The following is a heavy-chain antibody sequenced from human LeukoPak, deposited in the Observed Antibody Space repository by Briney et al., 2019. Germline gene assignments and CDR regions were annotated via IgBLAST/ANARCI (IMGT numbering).Heavy chain of an antibody. CDR1: GGSISNYY. Sequence: PSETLSLTCTVSGGSISNYYWTWIRQPPGKGLEWIGYIYYSGSTNYNPSLNSRVTISVDTSKNQFSLKLSSVTAADTAVYYCARAWQLDCWGQGTLVTVPS. J-gene: IGHJ4*02. CDR2: IYYSGST. V-gene: IGHV4-59*01. CDR3: ARAWQLDC. D-gene: IGHD6-6*01.